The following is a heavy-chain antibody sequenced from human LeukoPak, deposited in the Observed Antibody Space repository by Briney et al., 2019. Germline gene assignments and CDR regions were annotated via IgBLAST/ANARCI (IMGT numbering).Heavy chain of an antibody. D-gene: IGHD2-2*01. CDR1: GYTFTNYA. V-gene: IGHV1-18*01. CDR2: VSAYNGNT. CDR3: ARDEMPTFDAFDM. J-gene: IGHJ3*02. Sequence: ASVKVSCKASGYTFTNYAFSWVRQAPGQGLEWMGWVSAYNGNTNYAQKFRGRVTMTTDTSTTTAYMDLRSLRSDDTAVYYCARDEMPTFDAFDMWGQGTMVTVSS.